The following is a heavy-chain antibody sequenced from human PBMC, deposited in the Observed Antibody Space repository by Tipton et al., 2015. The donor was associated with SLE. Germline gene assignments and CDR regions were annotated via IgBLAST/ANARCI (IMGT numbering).Heavy chain of an antibody. CDR3: ANEGVIAPSDASDI. J-gene: IGHJ3*02. V-gene: IGHV3-30*04. CDR1: GFTFSSYA. D-gene: IGHD2-21*01. Sequence: SLRLSCAASGFTFSSYAMHWVRQAPGKGLEWVAVISYDGSNKYYADSVKGRFTISRDNSKNTLYLQMNSLRAEDTAVYYCANEGVIAPSDASDIWGQGTMVTVSS. CDR2: ISYDGSNK.